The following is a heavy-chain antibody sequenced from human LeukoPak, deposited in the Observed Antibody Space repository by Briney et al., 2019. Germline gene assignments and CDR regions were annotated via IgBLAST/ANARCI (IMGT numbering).Heavy chain of an antibody. D-gene: IGHD3-10*01. Sequence: PGGSLRLSCAASGFTFSAYAMTWVRQAPGKGLEWVSAISGSGGSTYYADSVKGRFTISRDNSKNTLYLQMNSLRAEDTAVYYCARGLEGLYYGSGTPSFDPWGQGTLVTVSS. J-gene: IGHJ5*02. CDR3: ARGLEGLYYGSGTPSFDP. V-gene: IGHV3-23*01. CDR2: ISGSGGST. CDR1: GFTFSAYA.